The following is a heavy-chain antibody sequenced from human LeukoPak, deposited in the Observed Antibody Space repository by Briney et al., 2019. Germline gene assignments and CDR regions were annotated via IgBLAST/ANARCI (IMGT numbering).Heavy chain of an antibody. CDR1: GFTFSSYG. D-gene: IGHD3-22*01. Sequence: GESLRLSCAASGFTFSSYGMHWVRQAPGKGLEWVAVISDDGSNKNYADSVKGRCTISRDNSKNTLYLQMNRMRVEDTAVYYCAVAYSTSGYYPVDYWGQGALVTVSS. J-gene: IGHJ4*02. CDR3: AVAYSTSGYYPVDY. CDR2: ISDDGSNK. V-gene: IGHV3-30*03.